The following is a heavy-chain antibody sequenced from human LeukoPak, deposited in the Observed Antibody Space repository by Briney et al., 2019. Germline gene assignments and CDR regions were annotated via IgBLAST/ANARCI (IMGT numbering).Heavy chain of an antibody. D-gene: IGHD3-22*01. CDR2: IREDGNEE. CDR1: GFTLSSYW. Sequence: PGGSLRLSCVASGFTLSSYWMSWVRQAPGKGLEWVANIREDGNEEYYVDSVKGRFTISRDNSKNTLYLQMNSLRAEDTAVYYCARGVDYYENSGTIDYWGQGTLVTVSS. CDR3: ARGVDYYENSGTIDY. J-gene: IGHJ4*02. V-gene: IGHV3-7*01.